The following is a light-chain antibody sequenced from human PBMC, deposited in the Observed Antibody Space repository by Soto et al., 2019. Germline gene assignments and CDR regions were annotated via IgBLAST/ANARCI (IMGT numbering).Light chain of an antibody. CDR2: AAS. CDR3: QQYNSYSRT. Sequence: IRMTHSPSSLSASVGDRVTITCRASQAIRNDLAWYQQKPGRAPKLLIYAASSLQSGVPSRFSGSGSGTDFTLTISSLQPDDFATYYCQQYNSYSRTFGQGTKVDIK. CDR1: QAIRND. V-gene: IGKV1-6*01. J-gene: IGKJ1*01.